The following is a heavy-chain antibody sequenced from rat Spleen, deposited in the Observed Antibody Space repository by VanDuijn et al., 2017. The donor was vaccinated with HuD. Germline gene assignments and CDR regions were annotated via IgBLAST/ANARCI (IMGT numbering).Heavy chain of an antibody. CDR2: ITHTGDST. V-gene: IGHV5-31*01. CDR1: GVTFNNYW. J-gene: IGHJ3*01. D-gene: IGHD1-12*02. Sequence: EVHLVESGGGLVQPGRSLKLSCVASGVTFNNYWMNWIRQAPGKGLEWVAAITHTGDSTFYPDSVKGRFTISRDDAKSTLYLQMNSLRSEDTATYYCTRDNYDGTYYYGFPYWGQGTLVTVSS. CDR3: TRDNYDGTYYYGFPY.